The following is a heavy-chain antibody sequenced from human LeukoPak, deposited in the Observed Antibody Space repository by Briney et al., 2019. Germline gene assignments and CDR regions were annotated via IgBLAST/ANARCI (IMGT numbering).Heavy chain of an antibody. J-gene: IGHJ4*02. V-gene: IGHV1-2*02. CDR2: INPNSGGT. Sequence: EASVKVSCKASGYTFTSYGISWVRQAPGQGLEWMGWINPNSGGTNYAQKFQDRVTMTGDTSISTAYMELSRLRSDDTAVYYCARDRGSSWYVDYWGQGTLVTVSS. CDR1: GYTFTSYG. CDR3: ARDRGSSWYVDY. D-gene: IGHD6-13*01.